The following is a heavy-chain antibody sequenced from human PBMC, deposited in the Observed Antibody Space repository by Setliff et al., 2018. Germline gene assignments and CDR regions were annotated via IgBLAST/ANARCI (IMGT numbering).Heavy chain of an antibody. CDR2: VSVSGDNT. CDR3: AGQGPIFGSGLIPGFDQ. CDR1: GLTFNSYA. D-gene: IGHD3-3*01. Sequence: PGGSLRLSCAASGLTFNSYAMSWVRQAPGKGLEWVPSVSVSGDNTYYTDSVKGRFTTSRDNSKNTLSLQMSSLRTEDTAIYFCAGQGPIFGSGLIPGFDQWGQGTMGHRLL. J-gene: IGHJ4*02. V-gene: IGHV3-23*01.